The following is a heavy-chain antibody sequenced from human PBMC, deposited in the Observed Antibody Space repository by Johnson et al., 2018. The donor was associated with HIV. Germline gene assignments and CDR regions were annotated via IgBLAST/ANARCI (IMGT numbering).Heavy chain of an antibody. V-gene: IGHV3-66*01. CDR3: ARDHSRDEAFDI. CDR2: IYSGGST. D-gene: IGHD5-24*01. Sequence: VQLVESGGGLVQPGGSLRLSCAASGFTVRSNYMSWVRQAPGKGLEWVSVIYSGGSTYYADSVKGRFTISRDNSKNTLYLQMNSLRAEDTAVYYCARDHSRDEAFDIWGQGTMVTVSS. J-gene: IGHJ3*02. CDR1: GFTVRSNY.